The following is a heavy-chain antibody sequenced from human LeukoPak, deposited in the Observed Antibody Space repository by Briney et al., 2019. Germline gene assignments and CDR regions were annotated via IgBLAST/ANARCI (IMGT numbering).Heavy chain of an antibody. D-gene: IGHD1-1*01. V-gene: IGHV3-74*01. CDR1: GFTFSSYW. CDR3: ARAYNSHFDY. J-gene: IGHJ4*02. Sequence: GGSLRLSCAASGFTFSSYWMHWVRKAPGKGLVCVSRIKSDGSSTSYADSVKGRFTISRDDAKNTLYLQMNSLRAEDTAVYYCARAYNSHFDYWGQGALVTVSS. CDR2: IKSDGSST.